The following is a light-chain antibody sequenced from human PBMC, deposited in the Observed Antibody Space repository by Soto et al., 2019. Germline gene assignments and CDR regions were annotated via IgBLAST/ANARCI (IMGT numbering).Light chain of an antibody. J-gene: IGKJ2*01. CDR3: QQYGTSPRT. V-gene: IGKV3-20*01. Sequence: EVVLTQSPGTLSLSPGERATLSCRASQSVSSSLAWYQQKPGQSPRLIIYGASSRATGIPDRFSGSGSGTDFTLTISRLEPEDFAVYYCQQYGTSPRTFGQGTRLEIK. CDR1: QSVSSS. CDR2: GAS.